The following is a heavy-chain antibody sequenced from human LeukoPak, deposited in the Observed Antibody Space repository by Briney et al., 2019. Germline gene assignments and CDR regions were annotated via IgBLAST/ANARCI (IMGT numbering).Heavy chain of an antibody. Sequence: GGSLRLSCAASGFTFSSYSMNWARQAPGKGLEWVSYISSSSSTIYYADSVKGRFTISRDNAKNSLYLQMNSLRAEDTAVYYCARELLVYDYGDYGDAFDIWGQGTMVTVSS. CDR2: ISSSSSTI. D-gene: IGHD4-17*01. CDR3: ARELLVYDYGDYGDAFDI. CDR1: GFTFSSYS. J-gene: IGHJ3*02. V-gene: IGHV3-48*01.